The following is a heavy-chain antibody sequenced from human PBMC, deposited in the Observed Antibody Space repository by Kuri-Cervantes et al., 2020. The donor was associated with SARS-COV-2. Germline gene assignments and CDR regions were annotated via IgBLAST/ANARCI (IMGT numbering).Heavy chain of an antibody. CDR3: AREVPGEALDY. Sequence: GSLRLSCTASGGSISSYYWSWIRQPPGKGLEWIGYVYYSGSTNYNPSLKSRVTISVNTSKNQFSLKLSSVTAADTAVYYCAREVPGEALDYWGQGTLVTVSS. CDR2: VYYSGST. CDR1: GGSISSYY. D-gene: IGHD7-27*01. V-gene: IGHV4-59*01. J-gene: IGHJ4*02.